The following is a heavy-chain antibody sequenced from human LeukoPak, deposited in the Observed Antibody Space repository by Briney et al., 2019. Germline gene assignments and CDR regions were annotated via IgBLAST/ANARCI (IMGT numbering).Heavy chain of an antibody. J-gene: IGHJ4*02. V-gene: IGHV1-18*01. CDR2: ISAYNGNT. CDR3: ARDLSPRPYYDFWSGYYTAGFDY. CDR1: GYTFTSYG. D-gene: IGHD3-3*01. Sequence: ASVKVSCKASGYTFTSYGISWVRQAPGQGLEWMGWISAYNGNTNYAQKLQGRVTMTTDTSTSTAYMELRSLRSDDTAVYYCARDLSPRPYYDFWSGYYTAGFDYWGQGTLVTVSS.